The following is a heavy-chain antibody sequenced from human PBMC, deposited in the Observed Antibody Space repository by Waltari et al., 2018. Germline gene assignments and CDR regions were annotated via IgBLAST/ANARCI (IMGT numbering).Heavy chain of an antibody. J-gene: IGHJ2*01. Sequence: EVQLVESGGGLVQPGGSLRLSCAASGFTFGSYWLGWVRPAPGKGRGGGANEKKDGSGKYYVDSVKGRFTISRDNAKNSLYLQMNSLRAEDTAMYYCARDGSSGYYSSWYFDLWGRGILLTVSS. V-gene: IGHV3-7*01. D-gene: IGHD3-22*01. CDR1: GFTFGSYW. CDR3: ARDGSSGYYSSWYFDL. CDR2: EKKDGSGK.